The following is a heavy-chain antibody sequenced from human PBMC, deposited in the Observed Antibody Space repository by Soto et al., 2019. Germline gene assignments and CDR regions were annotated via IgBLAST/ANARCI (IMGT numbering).Heavy chain of an antibody. CDR3: ARRRGNDFWSGYYYYGMDV. CDR2: ISAYNGNT. Sequence: ASVKVSCKSSGYTFTSYCISWVRQAPGQGLEWMGWISAYNGNTNYAQKLQGRVTMTTDTSTSTAYMELRSLRSDDTAVYYCARRRGNDFWSGYYYYGMDVWGQGTTVTVSS. V-gene: IGHV1-18*01. D-gene: IGHD3-3*01. CDR1: GYTFTSYC. J-gene: IGHJ6*02.